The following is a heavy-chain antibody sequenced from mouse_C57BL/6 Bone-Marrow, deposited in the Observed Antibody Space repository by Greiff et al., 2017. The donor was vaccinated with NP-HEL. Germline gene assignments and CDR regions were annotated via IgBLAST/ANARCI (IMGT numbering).Heavy chain of an antibody. D-gene: IGHD2-10*02. CDR2: IDPEPGGT. J-gene: IGHJ4*01. V-gene: IGHV1-15*01. CDR3: TRGYGLYAMDY. Sequence: VQLQQSGAELVRPVASVTLSFTSSGYTFPDYEMHWVKQTPVHGLEWIGAIDPEPGGTAYNQKFKGKAILTADKSSSTAYMELRSLTSEDSAVYYCTRGYGLYAMDYWGQGTSVTVSS. CDR1: GYTFPDYE.